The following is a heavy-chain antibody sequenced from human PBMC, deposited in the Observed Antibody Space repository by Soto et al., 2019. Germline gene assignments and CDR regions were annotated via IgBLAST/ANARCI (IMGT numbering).Heavy chain of an antibody. V-gene: IGHV1-18*01. CDR3: ARGRYGDY. CDR2: ISAHNGNT. Sequence: QVHLVQSGAEVKKPGASVKVSCKGSGYTFSTYGITWVRQAPGQGLEWMGWISAHNGNTNYAQKLQGRVTVTRDTSTSTAYMELRSLRSDDTAVYYCARGRYGDYWGQGALVTVSS. J-gene: IGHJ4*02. D-gene: IGHD1-1*01. CDR1: GYTFSTYG.